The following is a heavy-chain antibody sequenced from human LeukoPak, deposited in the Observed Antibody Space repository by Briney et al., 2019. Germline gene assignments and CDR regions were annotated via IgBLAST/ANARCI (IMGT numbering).Heavy chain of an antibody. J-gene: IGHJ4*02. D-gene: IGHD1-26*01. CDR3: ARHSGTDSPGFDY. CDR1: GYSFTSYW. V-gene: IGHV5-51*01. Sequence: GESLQISCKGSGYSFTSYWIGWVRQMPGKGLEWMGIIYPGDSDTRYSPSFRGQVTISADKSISTAYLQWSSLKASDTAMYYCARHSGTDSPGFDYWGQGTLVTVSS. CDR2: IYPGDSDT.